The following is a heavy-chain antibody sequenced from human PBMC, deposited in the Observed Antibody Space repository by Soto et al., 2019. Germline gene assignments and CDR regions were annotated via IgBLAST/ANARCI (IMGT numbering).Heavy chain of an antibody. V-gene: IGHV3-23*01. CDR2: VSENGGSRGGT. D-gene: IGHD2-21*01. CDR1: GFTFSSSA. J-gene: IGHJ3*02. CDR3: ASAKAVVIAALGI. Sequence: EVQLLESGGGLVQPGGSLRLSCTASGFTFSSSATNWVRQAPGQGLEWVASVSENGGSRGGTYYADSVKGRFTISRDNSKNTLYLQMDSLRGADTAVYYCASAKAVVIAALGIWGQGTMVTVSS.